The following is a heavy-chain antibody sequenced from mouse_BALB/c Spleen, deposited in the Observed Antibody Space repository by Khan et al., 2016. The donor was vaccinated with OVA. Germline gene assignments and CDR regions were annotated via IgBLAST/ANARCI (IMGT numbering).Heavy chain of an antibody. D-gene: IGHD1-1*01. Sequence: EVQLQESGPGLVKPSQSLSLTCTVTGYSITRDYAWNWIRQFPGNKLEWMGYISYSGSTSYNPSLTSRISITRDTSTNQFFLKLNSVTTEDTATYYCARGNYYGYAMDYWGQGTSVTVSS. V-gene: IGHV3-2*02. CDR1: GYSITRDYA. CDR2: ISYSGST. CDR3: ARGNYYGYAMDY. J-gene: IGHJ4*01.